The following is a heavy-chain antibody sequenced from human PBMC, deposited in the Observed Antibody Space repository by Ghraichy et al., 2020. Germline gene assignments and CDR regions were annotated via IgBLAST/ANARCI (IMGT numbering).Heavy chain of an antibody. D-gene: IGHD6-13*01. CDR2: ISDDGSEK. J-gene: IGHJ4*02. V-gene: IGHV3-30*10. Sequence: LSLTCTASGFTFSHAAMHWVRQAPGKGLEWVAVISDDGSEKYYTESVKGRFTVSRDNSQNTLVLEMYSLRAEDTAVYYCARASYSSTWYFDFWGQGTLVTVSS. CDR3: ARASYSSTWYFDF. CDR1: GFTFSHAA.